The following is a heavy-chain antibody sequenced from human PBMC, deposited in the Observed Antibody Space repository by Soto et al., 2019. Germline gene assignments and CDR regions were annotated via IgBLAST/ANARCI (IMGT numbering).Heavy chain of an antibody. CDR3: ARHPSVITGDWFDP. Sequence: SETLSLTCTVSGVSISSSSYYWGWIRQPPGKGLEWIGSIYYSGSTYYNPSLKSRVTISVDTSKNQFSLKLSSVTAADTAVYYCARHPSVITGDWFDPWGQGTLVTVSS. CDR2: IYYSGST. J-gene: IGHJ5*02. CDR1: GVSISSSSYY. V-gene: IGHV4-39*01. D-gene: IGHD2-21*01.